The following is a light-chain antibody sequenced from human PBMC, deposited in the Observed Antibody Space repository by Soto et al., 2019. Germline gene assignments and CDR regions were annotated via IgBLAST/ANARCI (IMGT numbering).Light chain of an antibody. CDR2: DAS. CDR3: QQYNSFIWT. J-gene: IGKJ1*01. V-gene: IGKV1-5*01. CDR1: QSVSGW. Sequence: DIQMTQSPSSLSGSVGDRVTITCRASQSVSGWLAWYQQKPGEAPKLLIYDASALPRGVPSRFSGSGSGTEFNLTISSLQPEDFATYYCQQYNSFIWTFGRGTKVDIK.